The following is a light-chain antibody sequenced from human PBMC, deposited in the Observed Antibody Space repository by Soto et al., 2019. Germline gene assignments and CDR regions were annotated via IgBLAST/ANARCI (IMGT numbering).Light chain of an antibody. CDR2: DVS. Sequence: QSVLTQPGSVSGSPGQSITISCTGSASDFGAYNFVSWYQQHPGKAPKLMLYDVSNRPSGVSSRFSGSKSGNTASLTISGLQAEDEADYYCSSYTASNTHVVFGGGTQLTVL. J-gene: IGLJ2*01. V-gene: IGLV2-14*03. CDR3: SSYTASNTHVV. CDR1: ASDFGAYNF.